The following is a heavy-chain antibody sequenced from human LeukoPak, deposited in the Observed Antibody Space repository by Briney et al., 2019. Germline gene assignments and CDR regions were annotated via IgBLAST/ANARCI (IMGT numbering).Heavy chain of an antibody. CDR3: ARGRPVGYSYGYY. D-gene: IGHD5-18*01. CDR1: GFSVSSNY. CDR2: IYSGGTT. J-gene: IGHJ4*02. Sequence: PGGSLRLSCAASGFSVSSNYMSWVRQAPGKGLEWVSVIYSGGTTYYADSVKGRFTISRDDSKNTLYLQMNSLRPEDTAVYYCARGRPVGYSYGYYWGQGTLVTVSS. V-gene: IGHV3-53*01.